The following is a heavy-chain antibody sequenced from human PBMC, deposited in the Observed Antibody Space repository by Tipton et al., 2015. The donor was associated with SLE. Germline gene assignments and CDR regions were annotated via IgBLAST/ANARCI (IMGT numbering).Heavy chain of an antibody. CDR3: AKVKIPRLLWFGEGLDY. D-gene: IGHD3-10*01. CDR1: GFTFSDFA. Sequence: SLRLSCAASGFTFSDFALGGVRQPPEKGREWVSRITARGRDTYYADSVKGRFTVSRDNSKDTLYLQMNSLRAEDTAMYYCAKVKIPRLLWFGEGLDYWGQGTLVTVSS. V-gene: IGHV3-23*01. CDR2: ITARGRDT. J-gene: IGHJ4*02.